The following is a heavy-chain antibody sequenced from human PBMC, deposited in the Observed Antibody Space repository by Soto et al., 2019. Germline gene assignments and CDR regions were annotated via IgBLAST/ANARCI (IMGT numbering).Heavy chain of an antibody. Sequence: QVQLVQSGAELKEPGASVKVSCTASEYTFVNHDINWVRQAPGRGLEWMGWMNPNSGNSGFAQKFQDRVTXXRDTSRDTAYMELRNLRSEDTAVYYCARGWGRWPHEKPGDYWGQGTLVTVS. J-gene: IGHJ4*02. V-gene: IGHV1-8*01. D-gene: IGHD3-16*01. CDR3: ARGWGRWPHEKPGDY. CDR2: MNPNSGNS. CDR1: EYTFVNHD.